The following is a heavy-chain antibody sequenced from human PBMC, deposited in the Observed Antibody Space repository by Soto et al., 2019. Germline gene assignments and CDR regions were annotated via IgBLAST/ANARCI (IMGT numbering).Heavy chain of an antibody. CDR1: GYSFVSYW. J-gene: IGHJ5*02. Sequence: GESLKISCKGSGYSFVSYWIAWVRQKPGKGLEWMGTIYPADSDTRYSPSFQGQVTISVDLSIRTAYLQWSSLRASDTAMYFCARGRHPCSSTTCSRLLDPWGQGTLVTVSS. D-gene: IGHD2-2*01. V-gene: IGHV5-51*01. CDR2: IYPADSDT. CDR3: ARGRHPCSSTTCSRLLDP.